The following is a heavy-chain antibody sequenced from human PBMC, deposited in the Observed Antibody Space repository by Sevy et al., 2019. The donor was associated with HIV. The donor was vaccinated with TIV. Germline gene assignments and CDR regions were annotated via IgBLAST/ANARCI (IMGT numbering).Heavy chain of an antibody. Sequence: QLGGSLRLSCAASGFTFSNYAMSWVRQAPGKGLEWVSTFSFGCGKINYADSVKGRFTISRDNSKNTLYLQMNSLRVEDTALYYCAREGCSKPHDYWGQGTLVTVSS. V-gene: IGHV3-23*01. J-gene: IGHJ4*02. CDR2: FSFGCGKI. CDR1: GFTFSNYA. CDR3: AREGCSKPHDY. D-gene: IGHD2-2*01.